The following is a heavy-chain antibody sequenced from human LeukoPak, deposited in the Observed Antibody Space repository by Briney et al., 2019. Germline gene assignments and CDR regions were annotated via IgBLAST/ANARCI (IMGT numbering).Heavy chain of an antibody. CDR1: GGSISSGGYS. Sequence: SETLSLTCAVSGGSISSGGYSWRWIRQPPGKGLEWIGYIYYSGSTYYNPSLKSRVTISVDTSKNQFSLKLSSVTAADTAVYYCAREARDYGDYVSFDYWGQGTLVTVSS. D-gene: IGHD4-17*01. CDR2: IYYSGST. J-gene: IGHJ4*02. CDR3: AREARDYGDYVSFDY. V-gene: IGHV4-30-4*07.